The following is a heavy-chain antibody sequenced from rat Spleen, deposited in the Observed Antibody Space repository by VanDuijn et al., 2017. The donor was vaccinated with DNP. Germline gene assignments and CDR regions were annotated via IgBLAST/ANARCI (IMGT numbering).Heavy chain of an antibody. V-gene: IGHV3-1*01. J-gene: IGHJ1*01. CDR3: ARGNDGYFPNWYFDF. D-gene: IGHD1-12*03. Sequence: EVLLQESGPGLVKPSQSLSLTCSVTGYSITSNYWGWIRKFPGDKMEWIGHISYSGSTGYNPSLKSRISITRDTSKNQFFLHLNSVTTEDTATYYCARGNDGYFPNWYFDFWGPGTMVTVSS. CDR2: ISYSGST. CDR1: GYSITSNY.